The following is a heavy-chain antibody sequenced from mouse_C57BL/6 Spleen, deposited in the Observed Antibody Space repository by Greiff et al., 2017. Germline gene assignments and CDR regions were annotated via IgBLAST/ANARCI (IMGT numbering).Heavy chain of an antibody. CDR2: IWRGGST. Sequence: VKLQESGPGLVQPSQSLSITCTVSGFSLTSYGVHWVRQSPGKGLEWLGVIWRGGSTDYNAAFMSRLSITKDNSKSQVFFKMNSLQADDTAIYYCAINYGSSYGWFAYWGQGTLVTVSA. CDR3: AINYGSSYGWFAY. J-gene: IGHJ3*01. D-gene: IGHD1-1*01. V-gene: IGHV2-5*01. CDR1: GFSLTSYG.